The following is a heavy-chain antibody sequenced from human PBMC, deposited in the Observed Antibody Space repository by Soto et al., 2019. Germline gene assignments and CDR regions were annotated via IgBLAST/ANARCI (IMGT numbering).Heavy chain of an antibody. CDR1: GDSISSYY. J-gene: IGHJ4*02. CDR3: TRSAYYYDRSGFQGYYFDY. CDR2: SHSSGST. V-gene: IGHV4-59*01. D-gene: IGHD3-22*01. Sequence: SETLSLTCTVSGDSISSYYWSWIRQPPGKGLEWIGYSHSSGSTNYNPSLKSRVTISVDTSKNQFSLKLSSVTAADTAVYYCTRSAYYYDRSGFQGYYFDYWGQGTLVTVSS.